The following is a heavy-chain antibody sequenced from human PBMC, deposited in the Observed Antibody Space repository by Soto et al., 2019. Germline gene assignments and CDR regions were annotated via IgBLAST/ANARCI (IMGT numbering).Heavy chain of an antibody. J-gene: IGHJ3*02. D-gene: IGHD3-10*01. CDR3: AREIRSYFGSGSYGSPWAVAFDT. CDR1: GYTFTIYH. V-gene: IGHV1-2*02. Sequence: ASVKVSCKSSGYTFTIYHIHWVRQAPGQGLEWMGWINPNSGGTKYAQKFEGRVTMTRDTSISTAYMELNNLTSDDTAVYYCAREIRSYFGSGSYGSPWAVAFDTWGQATMVTAS. CDR2: INPNSGGT.